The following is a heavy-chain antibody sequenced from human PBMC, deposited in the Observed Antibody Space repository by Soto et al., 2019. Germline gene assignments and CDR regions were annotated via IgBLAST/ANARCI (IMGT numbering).Heavy chain of an antibody. V-gene: IGHV3-30*18. CDR2: ISYDGSNK. CDR3: AKDQQLWNYYYGMDV. J-gene: IGHJ6*02. Sequence: GGSLRLSCAASGFTFSSYGMHWVRQAPGKGLEWVAVISYDGSNKYYADSVKGRFTISRDNSKNTLYLQMNSLRAEDTAVYYCAKDQQLWNYYYGMDVWGQGTTVTVSS. D-gene: IGHD5-18*01. CDR1: GFTFSSYG.